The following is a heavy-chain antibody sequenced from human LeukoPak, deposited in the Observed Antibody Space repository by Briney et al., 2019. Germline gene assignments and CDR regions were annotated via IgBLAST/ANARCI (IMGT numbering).Heavy chain of an antibody. CDR3: ARESVVITSSSLGAFDI. CDR1: GFTFSSYG. J-gene: IGHJ3*02. V-gene: IGHV3-33*01. Sequence: GGSLRVSCAASGFTFSSYGMHWVRQAPGKGLEWVAVIWYDGSNKYYADSVKGRFTISRDNSKNTLYLQMNSLRAEDTAVYYCARESVVITSSSLGAFDIWGQGTMVTVSS. D-gene: IGHD3-22*01. CDR2: IWYDGSNK.